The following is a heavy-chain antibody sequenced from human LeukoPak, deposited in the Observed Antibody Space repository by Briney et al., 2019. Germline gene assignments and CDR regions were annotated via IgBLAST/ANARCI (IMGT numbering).Heavy chain of an antibody. V-gene: IGHV3-48*04. CDR3: VRDPSYGSSWYYYMDV. Sequence: GGSLRLSYAASEFTFVRYAMNWVRQAPGEGLEWVSYISSSSFKIGYADSVKGRFTISRDNSKSSLYLQMDSLRVEDTAVYYCVRDPSYGSSWYYYMDVWGKGTTVTVSS. D-gene: IGHD6-13*01. J-gene: IGHJ6*03. CDR2: ISSSSFKI. CDR1: EFTFVRYA.